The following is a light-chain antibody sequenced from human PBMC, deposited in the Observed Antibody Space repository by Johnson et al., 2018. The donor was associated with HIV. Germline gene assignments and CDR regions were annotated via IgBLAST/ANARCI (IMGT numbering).Light chain of an antibody. CDR2: ENN. CDR3: ATWDNSLNVYV. V-gene: IGLV1-51*02. J-gene: IGLJ1*01. Sequence: QSVLTQPPPVSAAPGQKVTISCSGSSSNIGNSYVSWYQQLPGTAPKLLIYENNKRPSGIPDRFSASKSGTSATLGITGLQTGDEADYYCATWDNSLNVYVFGTGSKVNLL. CDR1: SSNIGNSY.